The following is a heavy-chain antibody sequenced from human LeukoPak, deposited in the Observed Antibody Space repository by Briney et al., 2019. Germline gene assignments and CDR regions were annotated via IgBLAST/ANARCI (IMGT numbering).Heavy chain of an antibody. J-gene: IGHJ4*02. CDR1: GFPFSSYW. V-gene: IGHV3-74*01. Sequence: GGALRLSFAASGFPFSSYWRHWVRQAPGKGLVWVSRVNSDGSSTSYADSVKGRFTISRDNAKNTLYLQMNSLRAEDTAVYYCARVGGWELETFDYWGQGTLVTVSS. D-gene: IGHD1-26*01. CDR3: ARVGGWELETFDY. CDR2: VNSDGSST.